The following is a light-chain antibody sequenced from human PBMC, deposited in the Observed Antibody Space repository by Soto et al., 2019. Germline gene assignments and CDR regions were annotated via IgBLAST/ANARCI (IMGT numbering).Light chain of an antibody. V-gene: IGLV2-14*01. CDR2: EVS. CDR1: SSDVGYNY. Sequence: QSALTQPASVSGSPGQSITISCTGTSSDVGYNYVSWYQQYPGKAPKLMIFEVSNRPSGVSNRFSGSKSGNTASLTISGLQTEDEADYYCSSYTSRNTRVFGGGTKVTVL. J-gene: IGLJ2*01. CDR3: SSYTSRNTRV.